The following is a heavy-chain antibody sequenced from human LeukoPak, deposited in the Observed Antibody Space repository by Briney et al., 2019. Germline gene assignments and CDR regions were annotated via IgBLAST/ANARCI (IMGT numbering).Heavy chain of an antibody. CDR2: TSSSGSIM. CDR3: ARGRVKLDY. D-gene: IGHD4-23*01. V-gene: IGHV3-11*01. Sequence: GGSLRLSCVASGFTFSNYAMSWVRQTPGKGLEWVSYTSSSGSIMYYADSVKGRFTISRDNAKNSLYLQMNSLRAEDTAVYYCARGRVKLDYWGQGTLVTVSS. J-gene: IGHJ4*02. CDR1: GFTFSNYA.